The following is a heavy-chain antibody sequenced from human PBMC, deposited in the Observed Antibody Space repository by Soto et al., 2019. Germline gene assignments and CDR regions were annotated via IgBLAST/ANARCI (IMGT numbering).Heavy chain of an antibody. CDR3: TTAQRAGIAAAALDY. CDR2: INPNSGDT. CDR1: GYTLTRCY. D-gene: IGHD6-13*01. J-gene: IGHJ4*02. V-gene: IGHV1-2*04. Sequence: ASVKVSCKASGYTLTRCYIHRVRHAPGQGGEWMGWINPNSGDTSNAQNLQGWVTMTRDTAISTAYMELNRLSSDDTAAYYCTTAQRAGIAAAALDYWGQGTLVTVSS.